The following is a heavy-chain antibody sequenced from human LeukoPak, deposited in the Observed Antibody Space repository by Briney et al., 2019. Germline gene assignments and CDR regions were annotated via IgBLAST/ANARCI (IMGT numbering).Heavy chain of an antibody. CDR2: IRYDGTNK. V-gene: IGHV3-30*02. J-gene: IGHJ4*02. D-gene: IGHD5-18*01. CDR1: GFTFSSSA. CDR3: AKGDTYGLVY. Sequence: GGSLRLSCAASGFTFSSSAMHWVRQAPGKGLEWVAFIRYDGTNKYYVDSVKGRFTISRDNSRNILYLQMNSLTAEDTAMYYCAKGDTYGLVYWGQETLVTVSS.